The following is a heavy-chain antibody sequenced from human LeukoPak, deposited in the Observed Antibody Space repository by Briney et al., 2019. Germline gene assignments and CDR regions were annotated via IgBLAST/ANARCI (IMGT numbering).Heavy chain of an antibody. CDR3: ARLWVTTTYDSFDI. J-gene: IGHJ3*02. D-gene: IGHD3-22*01. V-gene: IGHV4-4*09. Sequence: PSQTLSLTCTVSGDSISSYYWIWIRQPPGKGLEGIGFISTTGSTNYNPSLESRVTISGYVFKNQFSLKLSSVTAADTAVYYCARLWVTTTYDSFDIWGQGTMVTVSS. CDR2: ISTTGST. CDR1: GDSISSYY.